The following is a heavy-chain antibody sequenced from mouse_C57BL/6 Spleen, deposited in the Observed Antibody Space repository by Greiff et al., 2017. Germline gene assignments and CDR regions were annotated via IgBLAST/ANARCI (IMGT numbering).Heavy chain of an antibody. Sequence: QVQLQQPGAELVKLGASVKLSCKASGYTFTSYWMHWVKQRPGQGLEWIGMIHPNSGSTNYNEKFKSKATLTVDKSSSTAYMQLSSLTSEDSAVYYCARIRTTVVAGDYWGQGTTLTVSS. CDR1: GYTFTSYW. D-gene: IGHD1-1*01. J-gene: IGHJ2*01. CDR2: IHPNSGST. CDR3: ARIRTTVVAGDY. V-gene: IGHV1-64*01.